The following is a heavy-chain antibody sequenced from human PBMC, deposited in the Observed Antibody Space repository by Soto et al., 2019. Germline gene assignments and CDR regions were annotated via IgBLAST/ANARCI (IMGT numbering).Heavy chain of an antibody. J-gene: IGHJ5*02. CDR2: ISYDGSNK. D-gene: IGHD3-3*01. CDR1: GFTFSTYG. CDR3: AKGPDVYDFWSGYYNNWFDP. Sequence: PGGSLRLSCAASGFTFSTYGMHWVRHAPGKGLEWVAVISYDGSNKYYADSVKGRFTISRDNSKNTLYLQMNSLRAEDTAVYYCAKGPDVYDFWSGYYNNWFDPWGQGTLVTVSS. V-gene: IGHV3-30*18.